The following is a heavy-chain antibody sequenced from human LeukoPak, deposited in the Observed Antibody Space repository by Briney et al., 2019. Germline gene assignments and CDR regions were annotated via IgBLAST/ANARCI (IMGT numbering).Heavy chain of an antibody. D-gene: IGHD3-10*01. CDR3: AKDGIYYYGSGSYPSY. V-gene: IGHV3-21*01. J-gene: IGHJ4*02. CDR2: ISTSSSYI. Sequence: PGGSLRLSCAASGFTFSSYSMNWVRQAPGKGLEWVASISTSSSYIYYADSLKGRFTISRDNAKNSLYLQMNSLRAEDTAVYYCAKDGIYYYGSGSYPSYWGQGTLVTVSS. CDR1: GFTFSSYS.